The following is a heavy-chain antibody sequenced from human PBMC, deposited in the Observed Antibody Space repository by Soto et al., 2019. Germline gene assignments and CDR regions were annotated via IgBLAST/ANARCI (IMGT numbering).Heavy chain of an antibody. Sequence: EVQLVESGGDLVQPGGSLRLSCAASGFTFSNYWMSWVRQAPGKGLEWVANIKQDGSESNYADSVKGRFTISRDNVENSLYLQRTSLRAEDTAVYYCASARHIGPWGQGTLVTVSS. D-gene: IGHD2-21*01. CDR3: ASARHIGP. CDR1: GFTFSNYW. CDR2: IKQDGSES. V-gene: IGHV3-7*01. J-gene: IGHJ5*02.